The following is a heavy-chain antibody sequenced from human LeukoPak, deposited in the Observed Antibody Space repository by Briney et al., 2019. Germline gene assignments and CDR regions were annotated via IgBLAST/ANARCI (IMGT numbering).Heavy chain of an antibody. Sequence: SETLSLTCGVYGESFSGYYWSWIRQPPGKGLEWIGEINHSGRTNYNPSLKSRVTISVDTSRNQFSLNLSSVTAADTAVYYCARLRGAMTPVTSDFDYWGQGTLVTVSS. CDR3: ARLRGAMTPVTSDFDY. CDR2: INHSGRT. D-gene: IGHD4-17*01. V-gene: IGHV4-34*01. J-gene: IGHJ4*02. CDR1: GESFSGYY.